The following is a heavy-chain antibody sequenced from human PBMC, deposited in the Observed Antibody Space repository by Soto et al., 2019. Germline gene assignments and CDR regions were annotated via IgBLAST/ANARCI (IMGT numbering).Heavy chain of an antibody. J-gene: IGHJ4*02. Sequence: GSRRLSCAASGFNVSSHEMNWVRQAPGKGLEWVSSISRSGATIHYTDSVRGRFTISRDNAKKSLYLQMNSLRAEDSAVYYCARTLCSSPSCRNSDYWGQGTLVTVSS. CDR3: ARTLCSSPSCRNSDY. CDR2: ISRSGATI. CDR1: GFNVSSHE. V-gene: IGHV3-48*03. D-gene: IGHD2-2*01.